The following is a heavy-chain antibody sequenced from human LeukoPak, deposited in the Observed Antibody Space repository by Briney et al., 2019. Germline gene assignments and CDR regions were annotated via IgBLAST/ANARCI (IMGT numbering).Heavy chain of an antibody. Sequence: PSETLSLTCTVSSDSISSSSYYWGWIRQPPGKGLEWIGEINHSGSTKYNPSLKSRVTISGDTSKNQFSLKLSSVTAADTAVYYCAVCLVATEWAGALDIWGQGTMVTVSS. CDR3: AVCLVATEWAGALDI. D-gene: IGHD2-2*01. CDR1: SDSISSSSYY. V-gene: IGHV4-39*07. J-gene: IGHJ3*02. CDR2: INHSGST.